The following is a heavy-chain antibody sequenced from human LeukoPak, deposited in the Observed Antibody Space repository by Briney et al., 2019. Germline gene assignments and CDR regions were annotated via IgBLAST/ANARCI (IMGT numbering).Heavy chain of an antibody. Sequence: GGSLRLSCAASGLTFSNYWMSWVRQAPGEGREWVANIKEDGSEKYYGDSVRGRFTISRDNAKSSLNLQMSSLRADDTAVYYCARHGRHNFDYWGQGTLVTVSS. J-gene: IGHJ4*02. CDR3: ARHGRHNFDY. CDR1: GLTFSNYW. V-gene: IGHV3-7*01. D-gene: IGHD5-24*01. CDR2: IKEDGSEK.